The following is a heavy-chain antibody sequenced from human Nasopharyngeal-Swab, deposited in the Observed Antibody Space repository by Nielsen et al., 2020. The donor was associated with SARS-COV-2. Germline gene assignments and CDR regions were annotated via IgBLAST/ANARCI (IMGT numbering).Heavy chain of an antibody. CDR2: IYYSGST. D-gene: IGHD3-3*02. Sequence: LRLSCTVSGGSISRGGYYWSWIRQHPGKGLEWIGYIYYSGSTYYNPSLKSRVTISVDTSKNQFSLKLSSVTAADTAVYYCARTFSRSYWYFDLWGRGTLVTVSS. V-gene: IGHV4-31*03. CDR3: ARTFSRSYWYFDL. CDR1: GGSISRGGYY. J-gene: IGHJ2*01.